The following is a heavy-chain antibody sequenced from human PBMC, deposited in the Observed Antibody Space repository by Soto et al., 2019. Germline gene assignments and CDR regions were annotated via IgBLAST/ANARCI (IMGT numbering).Heavy chain of an antibody. D-gene: IGHD3-22*01. CDR3: ARGRTYYYASSGYYYYYGMDV. CDR2: INHSGST. CDR1: GGSFSGYY. V-gene: IGHV4-34*01. Sequence: SETLSLTCAVYGGSFSGYYWSWIRQPPGKGLEWIGEINHSGSTNYNPSLKSRVTISVDTSKNQFSLKLSSVTAADTAVYYCARGRTYYYASSGYYYYYGMDVWGQGTTVTVS. J-gene: IGHJ6*02.